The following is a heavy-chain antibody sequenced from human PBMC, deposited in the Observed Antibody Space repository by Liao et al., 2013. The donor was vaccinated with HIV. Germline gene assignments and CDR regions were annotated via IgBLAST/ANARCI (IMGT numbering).Heavy chain of an antibody. D-gene: IGHD1-1*01. CDR3: SRVWRRDPSYYYMDV. CDR2: IYYSGST. J-gene: IGHJ6*03. V-gene: IGHV4-39*07. CDR1: GASLSSGNYY. Sequence: QVQLQESGPGLVKPSETLSLTCTVSGASLSSGNYYWGWIRQPPGKGLEWIGSIYYSGSTYCNPSLKSRVTISVDMSKNHFSLKLSSVTAADTAVYYCSRVWRRDPSYYYMDVWGKGTTVTVS.